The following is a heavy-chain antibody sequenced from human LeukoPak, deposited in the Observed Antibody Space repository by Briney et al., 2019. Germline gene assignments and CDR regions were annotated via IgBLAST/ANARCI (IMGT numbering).Heavy chain of an antibody. CDR1: GFTFSNYG. V-gene: IGHV3-33*01. CDR2: IWYDGSNK. CDR3: AGSYYNVFDY. Sequence: GRSLRLSCAASGFTFSNYGMHWVRQAPGKGLEWVALIWYDGSNKYYADSVKGRFTISRDNSKNTLHLQMNSLRAEDTAVYYCAGSYYNVFDYWGQGTLVTVSS. J-gene: IGHJ4*02. D-gene: IGHD3-10*01.